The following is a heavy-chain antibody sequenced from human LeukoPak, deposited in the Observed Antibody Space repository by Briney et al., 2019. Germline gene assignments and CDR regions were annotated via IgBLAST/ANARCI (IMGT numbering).Heavy chain of an antibody. Sequence: SVKVSCKASGGTFSSYAISWVRQAPGQGLEWLGRIIPILGIANYAQKLQGRVTITADKSTSTAYMELSSLRSEDTAVYYCARGNGDQRNGAFDYWGQGTLVTVSS. D-gene: IGHD4-17*01. CDR1: GGTFSSYA. CDR2: IIPILGIA. V-gene: IGHV1-69*04. J-gene: IGHJ4*02. CDR3: ARGNGDQRNGAFDY.